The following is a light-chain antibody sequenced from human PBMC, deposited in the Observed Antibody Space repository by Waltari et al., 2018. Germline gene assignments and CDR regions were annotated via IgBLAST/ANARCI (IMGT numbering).Light chain of an antibody. Sequence: EVVLTQSPAPRSLSPGERATLSCRASQSVSSFLAWYQQKPGQAPRLLIYDASNRATGIPARFSGSGSGTDFTLTISSLEPEDFAVYYCQQRSNVLFAFGPGTKVDFK. CDR2: DAS. CDR1: QSVSSF. CDR3: QQRSNVLFA. V-gene: IGKV3-11*01. J-gene: IGKJ3*01.